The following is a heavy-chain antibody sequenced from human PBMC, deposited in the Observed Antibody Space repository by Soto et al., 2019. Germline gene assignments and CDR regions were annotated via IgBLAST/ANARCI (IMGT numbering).Heavy chain of an antibody. CDR3: ARTHSGSYYSVFNY. J-gene: IGHJ4*02. CDR2: IYSSGTT. Sequence: LSLTCVVSNFSISSGYYWGWIRQSQGKGLEWIASIYSSGTTSYNPSLKSRVTISVDPSKNQFSLMSTAVTTADTAVYYCARTHSGSYYSVFNYWGRGSLVTVSS. D-gene: IGHD1-26*01. CDR1: NFSISSGYY. V-gene: IGHV4-38-2*01.